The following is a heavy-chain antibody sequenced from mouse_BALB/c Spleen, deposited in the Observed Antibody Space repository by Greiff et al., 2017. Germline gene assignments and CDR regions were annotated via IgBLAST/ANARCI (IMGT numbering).Heavy chain of an antibody. CDR1: GYSITSDYA. Sequence: EVKLVESGPGLVKPSQSLSLTCTVTGYSITSDYAWNWIRQFPGNKLEWMGYISYSGSTSYNPSLKSRITITRDTSKNQFFLQLNSVTTEDTATYYCARDSSVPFAYWGQGTLVTVSA. J-gene: IGHJ3*01. D-gene: IGHD1-1*01. V-gene: IGHV3-2*02. CDR3: ARDSSVPFAY. CDR2: ISYSGST.